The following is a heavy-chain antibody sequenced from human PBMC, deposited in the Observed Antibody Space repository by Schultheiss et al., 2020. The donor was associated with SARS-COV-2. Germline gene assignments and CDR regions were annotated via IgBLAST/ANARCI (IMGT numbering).Heavy chain of an antibody. D-gene: IGHD2-15*01. CDR1: GFTFSSYS. Sequence: GESLKISCAASGFTFSSYSMNWVRQAPGRGLEWVSYISSSGSAIYYADSVKGRFIISRDNAKNSLYLQMNRLRAENTAVYYCASQGYCSGGNCYSNGWGQGTLVTVSS. V-gene: IGHV3-48*04. CDR3: ASQGYCSGGNCYSNG. J-gene: IGHJ4*02. CDR2: ISSSGSAI.